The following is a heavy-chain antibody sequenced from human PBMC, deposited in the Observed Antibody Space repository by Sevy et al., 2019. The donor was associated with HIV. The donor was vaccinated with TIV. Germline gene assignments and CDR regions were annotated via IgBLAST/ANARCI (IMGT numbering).Heavy chain of an antibody. J-gene: IGHJ3*02. D-gene: IGHD3-10*01. Sequence: GGSLRLSCAASGFTFSSYAMSWVRQAPGKGLEWVSAISGSGGSTYYADSVKGRFTISRDNSKNTLYLQMNSLRAEDTAVYYCAKDQGLMVRGDGAFDIWGQGTMVTVSS. CDR2: ISGSGGST. CDR3: AKDQGLMVRGDGAFDI. V-gene: IGHV3-23*01. CDR1: GFTFSSYA.